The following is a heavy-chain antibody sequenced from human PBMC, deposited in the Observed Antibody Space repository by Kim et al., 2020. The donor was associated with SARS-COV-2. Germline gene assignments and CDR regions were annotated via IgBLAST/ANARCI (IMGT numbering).Heavy chain of an antibody. CDR2: ISYDGSNK. CDR1: GFTFSSYA. V-gene: IGHV3-30-3*01. D-gene: IGHD2-21*01. J-gene: IGHJ6*02. CDR3: AGTHIVVVINYGMDV. Sequence: GGSLRLSCAASGFTFSSYAMHWVRQAPGKGLEWVAVISYDGSNKYYADSVKGRFTISRDNSKNTLYLQMNSLRAEDTAVYYCAGTHIVVVINYGMDVWGQGTTVTVSS.